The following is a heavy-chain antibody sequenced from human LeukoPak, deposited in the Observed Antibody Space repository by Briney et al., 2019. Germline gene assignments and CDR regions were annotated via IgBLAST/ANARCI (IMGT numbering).Heavy chain of an antibody. CDR3: ARTPYSGSYSYFDY. CDR2: IHHSGTT. CDR1: GYSISNSYY. V-gene: IGHV4-38-2*02. D-gene: IGHD1-26*01. Sequence: PSETLSLTCTVSGYSISNSYYWGWIRQPPGKGLEWIGNIHHSGTTYYNPSLKSRVTKSLDTSKNQFSLNLSSVTAADTAVYYCARTPYSGSYSYFDYWGQGTLVTVSS. J-gene: IGHJ4*02.